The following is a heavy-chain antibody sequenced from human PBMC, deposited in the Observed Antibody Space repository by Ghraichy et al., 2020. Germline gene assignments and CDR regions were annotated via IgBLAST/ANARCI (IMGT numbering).Heavy chain of an antibody. Sequence: ASVKVSCKVSGYIFTTYDIHWLRQATGQGLEWMGWMNPDSGNTAYAPRLQGRVTLTRDTSRSTAYMELSSPKSDDTAIYYCARRVVNYSKDHDAFDVWGQGTLVTVSS. V-gene: IGHV1-8*02. D-gene: IGHD4-11*01. CDR3: ARRVVNYSKDHDAFDV. CDR2: MNPDSGNT. J-gene: IGHJ3*01. CDR1: GYIFTTYD.